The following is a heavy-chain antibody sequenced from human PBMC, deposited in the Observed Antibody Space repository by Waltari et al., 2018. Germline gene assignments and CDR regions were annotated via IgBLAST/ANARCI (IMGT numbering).Heavy chain of an antibody. J-gene: IGHJ3*02. D-gene: IGHD2-15*01. CDR1: GGSISSHY. CDR2: IYYSGST. Sequence: QVQLQESGPGLVKPSETLSLTCTVSGGSISSHYWSWIRQPPGQGLEWIGYIYYSGSTNYNPSLKSRVTISVDTSKNQFSLKLSSVTAADTAVYYCARDPGGDCSGGSCYSAFDIWGQGTMVTVSS. CDR3: ARDPGGDCSGGSCYSAFDI. V-gene: IGHV4-59*11.